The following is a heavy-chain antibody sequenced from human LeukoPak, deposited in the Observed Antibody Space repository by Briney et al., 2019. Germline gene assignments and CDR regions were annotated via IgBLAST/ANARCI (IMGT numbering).Heavy chain of an antibody. D-gene: IGHD3-10*01. CDR2: IFTTGST. CDR3: ARLLRGDRGYFDY. J-gene: IGHJ4*02. V-gene: IGHV4-4*07. CDR1: GNSISRYY. Sequence: SETLSLTCTLAGNSISRYYWSWVRQPTGEGLEWIGRIFTTGSTNYNPSLKSRVAMSVDTSKNQFSLKLSSVTAADTAVYYCARLLRGDRGYFDYWGQGTLVTVSS.